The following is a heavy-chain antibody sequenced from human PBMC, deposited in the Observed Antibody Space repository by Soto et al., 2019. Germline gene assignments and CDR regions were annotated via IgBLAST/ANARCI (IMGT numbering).Heavy chain of an antibody. V-gene: IGHV4-59*06. CDR2: IYYSEST. CDR1: GGSISSYY. Sequence: SETLSLTCTVSGGSISSYYWSWIRQPPGKGLEWIGYIYYSESTYYNPSLKSRVTISVDTSKNQFSLKLSSVTAADTAVYYCARLFGSGMDVWGQGTTVTVSS. J-gene: IGHJ6*02. CDR3: ARLFGSGMDV. D-gene: IGHD3-10*01.